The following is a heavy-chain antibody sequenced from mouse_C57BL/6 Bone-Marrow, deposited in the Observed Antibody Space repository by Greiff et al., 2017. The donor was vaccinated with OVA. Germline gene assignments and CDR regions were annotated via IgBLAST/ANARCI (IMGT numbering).Heavy chain of an antibody. V-gene: IGHV1-55*01. CDR2: IYPGSGST. CDR1: GYTFTSYW. CDR3: ARRGLYDYLAWFAY. D-gene: IGHD2-4*01. Sequence: VQLQQPGAELVKPGASVKMSCKASGYTFTSYWITWVKQRPGQGLEWIGDIYPGSGSTNYNEKFKSKATLTVDTSSSTAYMQLSSLTSEDSAVYYCARRGLYDYLAWFAYWGQGTLVTVSA. J-gene: IGHJ3*01.